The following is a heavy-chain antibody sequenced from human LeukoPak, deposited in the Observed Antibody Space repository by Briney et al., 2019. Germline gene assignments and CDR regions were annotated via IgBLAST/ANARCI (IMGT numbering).Heavy chain of an antibody. CDR1: GYTFTGYY. CDR2: IIPIFGTA. D-gene: IGHD6-13*01. V-gene: IGHV1-69*05. Sequence: SVKVSCKXSGYTFTGYYMHWVRQAPGQGLEWMGRIIPIFGTANYAQKFQGRVTITTDESMSTAYMELSSLRSEDTAVYYCARSASSSWSFDYWGQGTLVTVSS. CDR3: ARSASSSWSFDY. J-gene: IGHJ4*02.